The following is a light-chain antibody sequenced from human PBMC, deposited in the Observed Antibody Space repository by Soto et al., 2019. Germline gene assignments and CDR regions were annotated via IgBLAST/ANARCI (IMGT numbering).Light chain of an antibody. CDR1: SSDIGASNF. CDR2: EVT. V-gene: IGLV2-8*01. Sequence: QSVLTQPPSAPGSPGQSVTISCTGTSSDIGASNFVSWYQQHPGKAPKLVIYEVTKRPSGGPDRFSGSKFGNTSSLTVSGLQTEDGADYYCSSFTGFSTVFGSGTKVTVL. CDR3: SSFTGFSTV. J-gene: IGLJ1*01.